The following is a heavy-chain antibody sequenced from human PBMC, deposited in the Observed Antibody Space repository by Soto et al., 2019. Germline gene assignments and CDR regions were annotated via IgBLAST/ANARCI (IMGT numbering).Heavy chain of an antibody. CDR3: AKDDSAQSPLTRGSYGMDV. CDR2: ISWDGGST. Sequence: GGPLRLSCAASGFTFVDYTMHWVRQAQGKGLEWVSLISWDGGSTYYADSVKGRFTISRDNSKNSLYLQMNSLRTEDTALYYCAKDDSAQSPLTRGSYGMDVWGQGTTVTVSS. V-gene: IGHV3-43*01. D-gene: IGHD2-2*01. CDR1: GFTFVDYT. J-gene: IGHJ6*02.